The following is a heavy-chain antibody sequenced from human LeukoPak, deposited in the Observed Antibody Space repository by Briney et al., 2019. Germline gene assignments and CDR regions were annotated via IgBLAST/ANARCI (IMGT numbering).Heavy chain of an antibody. CDR2: ISSSSSYT. D-gene: IGHD3-10*01. Sequence: GGSLRLSCAASGFTFSDYYMSWIRQAQGKGLEWVSNISSSSSYTNYADSVKGRFTISRDNAKNSLYLQMNSLRAEDTAVYYCARDVDDYGSGSPPDYWGQGTLVTVSS. J-gene: IGHJ4*02. V-gene: IGHV3-11*05. CDR1: GFTFSDYY. CDR3: ARDVDDYGSGSPPDY.